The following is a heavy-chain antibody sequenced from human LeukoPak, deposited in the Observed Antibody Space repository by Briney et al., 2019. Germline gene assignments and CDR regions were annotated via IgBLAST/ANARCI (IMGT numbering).Heavy chain of an antibody. V-gene: IGHV1-24*01. D-gene: IGHD3-10*01. CDR1: GYTLTESS. Sequence: ASVKVSCKVSGYTLTESSMHWVRQAPGKGLEWMGGFDPEDGETIYAQKFQGRVTMTEDTSTDTAYMELSSLRSEDTAVYYCATIAIRITMVRGVIITPPNWFDPWGQGTLVTVSS. CDR2: FDPEDGET. J-gene: IGHJ5*02. CDR3: ATIAIRITMVRGVIITPPNWFDP.